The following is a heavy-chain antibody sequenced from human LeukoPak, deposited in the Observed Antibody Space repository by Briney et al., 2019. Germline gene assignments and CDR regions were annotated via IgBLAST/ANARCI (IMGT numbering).Heavy chain of an antibody. D-gene: IGHD3-10*01. CDR1: GFTVGSKY. CDR2: ISGSGGST. Sequence: PGGSLRLSYAASGFTVGSKYMSWVRQAPGKGLEWVSAISGSGGSTYYADSVKGRFTISRDNSKNTLYLQMNSLRAEDTAVYYCAKDEDTMVRGVNQPFDYWGQGTLVTVSS. V-gene: IGHV3-23*01. J-gene: IGHJ4*02. CDR3: AKDEDTMVRGVNQPFDY.